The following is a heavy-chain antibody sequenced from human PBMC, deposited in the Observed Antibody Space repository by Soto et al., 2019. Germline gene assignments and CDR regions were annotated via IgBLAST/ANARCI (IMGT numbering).Heavy chain of an antibody. Sequence: PGGSLRLSCAASGFTVSSNYMSWVRQAPGKGLEWVSVIYSGGSTYYADSVKGRFTISRDNSKNTLYLQMNSLRAEDTAVYYCAETAVTTHWYFDLWGRGTLVTVSS. J-gene: IGHJ2*01. CDR2: IYSGGST. D-gene: IGHD4-17*01. V-gene: IGHV3-66*01. CDR1: GFTVSSNY. CDR3: AETAVTTHWYFDL.